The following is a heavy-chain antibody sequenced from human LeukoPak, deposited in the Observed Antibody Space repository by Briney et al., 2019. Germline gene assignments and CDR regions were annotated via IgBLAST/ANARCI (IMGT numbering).Heavy chain of an antibody. V-gene: IGHV4-59*12. J-gene: IGHJ4*02. CDR2: IYYNGNS. Sequence: AETLSETFTGSGDSFNEYYCNWIRQPPGKGLEWIGYIYYNGNSNYSPSLKSRVAMSVDTSKNQISPRLTSVTAADTAMYYCAREEGLPSHFEFWGQ. CDR3: AREEGLPSHFEF. CDR1: GDSFNEYY. D-gene: IGHD2-2*01.